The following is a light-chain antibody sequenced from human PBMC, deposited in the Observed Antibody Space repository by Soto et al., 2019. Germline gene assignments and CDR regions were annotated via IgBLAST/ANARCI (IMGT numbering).Light chain of an antibody. V-gene: IGLV2-23*01. CDR3: CTFALRRTLI. CDR2: EGS. CDR1: SSDVGNYNL. J-gene: IGLJ2*01. Sequence: QSALTQPASVSGSPGQSITISCTGTSSDVGNYNLVSWYQQYPGKAPKLLIYEGSKRPSGVSNRFSGSKSGNTASLTISGLQAEDEADYYCCTFALRRTLIFGGGTKLTVL.